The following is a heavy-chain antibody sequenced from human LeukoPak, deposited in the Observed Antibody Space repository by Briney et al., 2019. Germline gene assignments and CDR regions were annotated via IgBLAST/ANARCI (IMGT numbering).Heavy chain of an antibody. J-gene: IGHJ4*02. Sequence: GGSLRLSCAASGFTVSSNYMSWVRQAPGKGLEWVSVIYSGGSTYYADSVKGRFTISRDNSKNTLYLQMNSLRAEDTAVYYCAKGVRAVAGSLDYWGQGTLVTVSS. CDR3: AKGVRAVAGSLDY. V-gene: IGHV3-66*01. D-gene: IGHD6-19*01. CDR2: IYSGGST. CDR1: GFTVSSNY.